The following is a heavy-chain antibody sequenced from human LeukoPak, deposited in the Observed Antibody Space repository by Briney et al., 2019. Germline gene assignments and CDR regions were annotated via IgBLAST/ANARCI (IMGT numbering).Heavy chain of an antibody. CDR3: ARVKLTYYYMDV. CDR1: GFTVSSNY. J-gene: IGHJ6*03. D-gene: IGHD4/OR15-4a*01. V-gene: IGHV3-53*01. Sequence: GGSLRLSCAASGFTVSSNYMSWVRQAPGKGLEWVSLIYSGGSTYYTDSVKGRFTISRDNSKNTLYLQMNSLRAEDTAVYYCARVKLTYYYMDVWGKGTTVTVSS. CDR2: IYSGGST.